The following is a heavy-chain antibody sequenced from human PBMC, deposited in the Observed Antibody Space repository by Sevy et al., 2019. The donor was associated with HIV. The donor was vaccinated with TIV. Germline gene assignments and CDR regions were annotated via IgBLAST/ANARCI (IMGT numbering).Heavy chain of an antibody. V-gene: IGHV3-23*01. Sequence: GESLKISCAASGFTFSSYAMSWVRQAPGKGLEWVSAISGSGGSTYYADSVKGRFTISRDNSKNTLYLQMNSLRAEDTAVYYCAKDIVGVPAAIGSFDYWGQGTLVTVS. CDR3: AKDIVGVPAAIGSFDY. J-gene: IGHJ4*02. CDR2: ISGSGGST. CDR1: GFTFSSYA. D-gene: IGHD2-2*02.